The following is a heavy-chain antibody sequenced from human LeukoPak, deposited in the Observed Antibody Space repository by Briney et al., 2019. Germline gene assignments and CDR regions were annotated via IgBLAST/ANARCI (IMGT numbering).Heavy chain of an antibody. Sequence: SETLSLTCTVSGGFISSSTYYWGWIRQPPGKGLEWIGSIYYSGSTYYNPSLKSRVTISVDTSKNQFSLSSVTAADTAVYYCARLEQQLVFSYWGQGTLVTVSS. D-gene: IGHD6-13*01. CDR3: ARLEQQLVFSY. CDR1: GGFISSSTYY. CDR2: IYYSGST. J-gene: IGHJ4*02. V-gene: IGHV4-39*01.